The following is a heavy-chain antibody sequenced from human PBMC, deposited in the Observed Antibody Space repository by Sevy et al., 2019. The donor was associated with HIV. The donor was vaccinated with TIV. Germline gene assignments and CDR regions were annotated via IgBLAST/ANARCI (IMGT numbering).Heavy chain of an antibody. Sequence: GGCLRLSCAASGFTFSSYWMSWVRQAPGKGLEWVANIKQDGSEKYYVDSVKGRFTISRDNAKNSLYLQMNSLRAEDTAVYYSARDLTYDFWTTTYYYYGMDVWGQGTTVTVSS. V-gene: IGHV3-7*01. CDR2: IKQDGSEK. CDR1: GFTFSSYW. J-gene: IGHJ6*02. D-gene: IGHD3-3*01. CDR3: ARDLTYDFWTTTYYYYGMDV.